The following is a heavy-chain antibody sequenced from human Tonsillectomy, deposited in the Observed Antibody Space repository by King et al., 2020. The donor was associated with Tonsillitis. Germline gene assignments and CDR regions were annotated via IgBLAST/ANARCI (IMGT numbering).Heavy chain of an antibody. V-gene: IGHV4-34*01. CDR2: INHGGST. CDR3: ARRLGYFDTSAYHFDY. D-gene: IGHD3-22*01. CDR1: GGSFSGYY. Sequence: VQLQQWGAGLLKPSETLSLTCAVYGGSFSGYYWNCIRQPPGKGLEWIGEINHGGSTNYNPSLKSRVTISVDTSKNQFSLKLNSLTAADTAVYYCARRLGYFDTSAYHFDYWGQGTLVTVSS. J-gene: IGHJ4*02.